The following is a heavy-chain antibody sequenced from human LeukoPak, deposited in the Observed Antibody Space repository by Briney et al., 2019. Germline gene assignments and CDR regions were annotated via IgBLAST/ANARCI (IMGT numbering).Heavy chain of an antibody. CDR1: GYTFTSYY. V-gene: IGHV1-46*01. Sequence: GASVKVSCKASGYTFTSYYMHWVRQAPGQGLEWMGIVNPSGGSTSYAQKFQGRVTMTRDTSTSTVYMELSSLRSEDTAVYYCARDVISGYAPDYWGQGTLVTVSS. CDR3: ARDVISGYAPDY. CDR2: VNPSGGST. J-gene: IGHJ4*02. D-gene: IGHD5-12*01.